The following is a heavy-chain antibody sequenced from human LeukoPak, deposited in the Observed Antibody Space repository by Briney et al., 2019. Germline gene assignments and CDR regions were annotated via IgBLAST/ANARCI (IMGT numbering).Heavy chain of an antibody. CDR3: ARSIVGASY. CDR1: GFSFSNFW. J-gene: IGHJ4*02. Sequence: GGSLRLSCAASGFSFSNFWMHWVRQAPGKGLEWVANIKQDGSEKYYVDSVKGRFTISRDNAKNSLYLQMNSLRAEDTAVYYCARSIVGASYWGQGTLVTVSS. CDR2: IKQDGSEK. V-gene: IGHV3-7*01. D-gene: IGHD1-26*01.